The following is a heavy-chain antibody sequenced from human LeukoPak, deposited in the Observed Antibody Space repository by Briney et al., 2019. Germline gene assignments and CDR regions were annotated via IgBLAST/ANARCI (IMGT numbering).Heavy chain of an antibody. V-gene: IGHV6-1*01. Sequence: SQTLSLTCAISGDSVSNSDGGWNWIRQSPSRGLEWLGRTYYNSKWYNDYAVSVKSRMTINPDTSKNQFSLQLNSVTPEDTAVYYCARGWLQSGFDYWGQGSLVTVSS. CDR3: ARGWLQSGFDY. CDR1: GDSVSNSDGG. J-gene: IGHJ4*02. CDR2: TYYNSKWYN. D-gene: IGHD5-24*01.